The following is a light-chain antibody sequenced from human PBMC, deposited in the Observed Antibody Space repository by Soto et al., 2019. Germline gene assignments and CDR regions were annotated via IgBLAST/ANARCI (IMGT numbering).Light chain of an antibody. CDR1: SSNIGNNY. CDR2: DNN. CDR3: RTCNSSLSAVV. J-gene: IGLJ2*01. V-gene: IGLV1-51*01. Sequence: QSVLTQPPSVSAAPGQKVTISCSGSSSNIGNNYVSWYQQLPGTAPKLLIYDNNKRPSGIPDRFSGSKSGTSATLGITGLQTGDEADYYCRTCNSSLSAVVFGGGTKVTVL.